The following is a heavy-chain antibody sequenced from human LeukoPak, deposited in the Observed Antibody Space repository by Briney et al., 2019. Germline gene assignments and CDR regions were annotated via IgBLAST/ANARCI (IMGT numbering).Heavy chain of an antibody. V-gene: IGHV7-4-1*02. CDR1: GYTFTSYA. J-gene: IGHJ6*03. Sequence: GASVKVSCKASGYTFTSYAMNWVRQAPGQGLEWMGWINTNTGNPTYAQGFTGRFVFSLDTSVSTAYLQISSLKAEDTAVYYCARVHGMVRGVIMKGYYYYMDVWGKGTTVTVSS. D-gene: IGHD3-10*01. CDR2: INTNTGNP. CDR3: ARVHGMVRGVIMKGYYYYMDV.